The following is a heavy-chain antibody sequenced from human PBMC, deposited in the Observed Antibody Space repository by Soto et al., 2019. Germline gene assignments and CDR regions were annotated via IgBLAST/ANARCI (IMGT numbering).Heavy chain of an antibody. V-gene: IGHV3-48*02. Sequence: GGSLRLSCAASGFAFSSYSMNWVRQAPGKGLGWVSYSSSSSSTIYYSGSLKGRFTISRENAKNSLYLQMNSLRDEDTAVYYCARDTYNWFDPWGQGTLVTVSS. CDR3: ARDTYNWFDP. CDR1: GFAFSSYS. CDR2: SSSSSSTI. J-gene: IGHJ5*02.